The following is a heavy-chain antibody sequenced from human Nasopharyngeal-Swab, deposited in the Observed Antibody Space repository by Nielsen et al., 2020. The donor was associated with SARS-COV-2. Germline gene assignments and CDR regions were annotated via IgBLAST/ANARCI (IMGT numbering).Heavy chain of an antibody. D-gene: IGHD3-10*01. CDR3: ARRRTYASGSFFYFDY. J-gene: IGHJ4*02. CDR1: GGSISSGGYS. CDR2: IYYTGGT. Sequence: SETLSLTCAVSGGSISSGGYSWSWIRQPPGKGLEWIGYIYYTGGTYYNPSLQSRASLSVETSTNQFSLMLTSVSPADTAVYYCARRRTYASGSFFYFDYWGQGALVTVSS. V-gene: IGHV4-30-2*05.